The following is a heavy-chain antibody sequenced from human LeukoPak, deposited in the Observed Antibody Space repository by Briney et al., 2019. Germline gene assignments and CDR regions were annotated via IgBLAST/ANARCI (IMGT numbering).Heavy chain of an antibody. CDR2: ISGSGVTI. CDR1: GFTFGSYA. D-gene: IGHD4-17*01. Sequence: GGSLRLSCAASGFTFGSYAMSWVRQPPGKGLEWVSSISGSGVTIYYADSVKGRFTISRDNSKNMMNLQMNSLRAEDTAVYYCARDYGDYTKGWNLRDFWGQGTLVTVSS. CDR3: ARDYGDYTKGWNLRDF. J-gene: IGHJ4*02. V-gene: IGHV3-23*01.